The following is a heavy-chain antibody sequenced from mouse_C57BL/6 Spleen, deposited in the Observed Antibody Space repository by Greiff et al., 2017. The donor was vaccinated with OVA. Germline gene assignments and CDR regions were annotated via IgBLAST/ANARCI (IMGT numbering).Heavy chain of an antibody. D-gene: IGHD1-1*01. CDR3: TFSYRIGY. CDR2: IDPENGDT. J-gene: IGHJ2*01. V-gene: IGHV14-4*01. CDR1: GFNIKDDY. Sequence: EVQLKQSGAELVRPGASVKLSCTASGFNIKDDYMHWVKQRPEQGLEWIGWIDPENGDTEYASKFQGKATITADTSSNTAYLQLSSLTSEDTAVYYCTFSYRIGYWGQGTTLTVSS.